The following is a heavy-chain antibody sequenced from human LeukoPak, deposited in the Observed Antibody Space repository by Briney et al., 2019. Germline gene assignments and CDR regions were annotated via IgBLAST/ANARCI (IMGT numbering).Heavy chain of an antibody. CDR3: ARILRYFDWPTPYYFDY. J-gene: IGHJ4*02. V-gene: IGHV5-51*01. CDR2: IYPGDSDT. Sequence: GESLKISCKGSGYSFTSYWIGWVRQMPGKGLEWMGIIYPGDSDTRYSPSFQGQVTISADKSISTAYLQWSSLKASDTAMYYCARILRYFDWPTPYYFDYWGQGTLATVSS. D-gene: IGHD3-9*01. CDR1: GYSFTSYW.